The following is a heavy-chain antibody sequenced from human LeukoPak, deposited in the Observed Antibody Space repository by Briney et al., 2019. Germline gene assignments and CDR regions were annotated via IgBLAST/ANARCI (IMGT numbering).Heavy chain of an antibody. CDR1: GFTFGDYN. V-gene: IGHV3-43*01. D-gene: IGHD2-8*02. CDR3: VKDTGGHYNHYYAMDV. Sequence: GGSLRLSCAVSGFTFGDYNMHWVRQAPGKGLEWVSLISWDGSGTHYADSVKGRFTISRDNGKNPLYLLLNSLRAEDTALYYCVKDTGGHYNHYYAMDVWGQGTTVTVSS. CDR2: ISWDGSGT. J-gene: IGHJ6*02.